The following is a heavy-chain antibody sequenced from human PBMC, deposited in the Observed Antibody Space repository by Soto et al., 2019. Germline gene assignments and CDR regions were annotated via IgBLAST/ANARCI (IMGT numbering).Heavy chain of an antibody. Sequence: SETLSLTCTVSGGSISSSSYYWGWIRQPPGKGLEWIGSIYYSGSTYYNPSLKSRVTISVDTSKNQFSLKLSPVTAADTAVYYCARGVPIVVVINWFYNWFDPWGQGTLVTVSS. D-gene: IGHD3-22*01. CDR2: IYYSGST. CDR1: GGSISSSSYY. CDR3: ARGVPIVVVINWFYNWFDP. V-gene: IGHV4-39*01. J-gene: IGHJ5*02.